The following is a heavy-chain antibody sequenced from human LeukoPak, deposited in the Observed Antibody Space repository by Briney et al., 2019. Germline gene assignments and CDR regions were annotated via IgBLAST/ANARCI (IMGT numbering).Heavy chain of an antibody. CDR1: GFTFSSYS. J-gene: IGHJ5*02. CDR2: ISSSSSYI. Sequence: GGSLRLSCAASGFTFSSYSMNWVRQAPGKGLEWVSSISSSSSYIYYADSVKGRFTIFRDNAKNSLYLQMNSLRAEDTAVYYCARDGAPYCSGGSCYNWFDPWGQGTLVTVSS. CDR3: ARDGAPYCSGGSCYNWFDP. D-gene: IGHD2-15*01. V-gene: IGHV3-21*01.